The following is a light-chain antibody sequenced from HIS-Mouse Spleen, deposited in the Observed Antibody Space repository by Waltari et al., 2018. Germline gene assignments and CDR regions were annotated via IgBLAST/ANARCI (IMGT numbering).Light chain of an antibody. V-gene: IGLV3-21*03. Sequence: SYVLTQPPSVSVAPGKTARITCGGNNIGSKSVHWYQQKPGQAPVLVVYDDSARPSGIPERFSGSNSGNTATLTIRRVEAGDEADYYCQVWDSSSDHWVFGGGTKLTVL. CDR3: QVWDSSSDHWV. CDR1: NIGSKS. J-gene: IGLJ3*02. CDR2: DDS.